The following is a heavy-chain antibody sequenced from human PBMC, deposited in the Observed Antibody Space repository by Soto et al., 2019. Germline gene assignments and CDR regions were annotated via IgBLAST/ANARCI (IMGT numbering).Heavy chain of an antibody. CDR3: ARGQGIAARPYYYGMDV. D-gene: IGHD6-6*01. CDR1: GFTFSSYA. Sequence: QVQLVESGGGVVQPGRSLRLSCAASGFTFSSYAMHWVRQAPGKGLEWVAVISYDGSNKYYADSVKGRFTISRDNSKKTLYLQMNSLRAEDTAVYYCARGQGIAARPYYYGMDVWGQGTTVTVSS. CDR2: ISYDGSNK. V-gene: IGHV3-30-3*01. J-gene: IGHJ6*02.